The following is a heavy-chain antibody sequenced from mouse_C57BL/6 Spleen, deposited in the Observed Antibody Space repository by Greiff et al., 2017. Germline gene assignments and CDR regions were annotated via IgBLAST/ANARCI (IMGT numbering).Heavy chain of an antibody. CDR2: ISDGGSYT. D-gene: IGHD1-1*01. CDR1: GFTFSSYA. V-gene: IGHV5-4*03. Sequence: EVMLVESGGGLVKPGGSLKLSCAASGFTFSSYAMSWVRQTPEKRLEWVATISDGGSYTYYPDNVKGRFTISRDNAKNNLYLQMSHLKSEDTAMYYCARGDYGSSFHWYFDVWGTGTTVTVSS. J-gene: IGHJ1*03. CDR3: ARGDYGSSFHWYFDV.